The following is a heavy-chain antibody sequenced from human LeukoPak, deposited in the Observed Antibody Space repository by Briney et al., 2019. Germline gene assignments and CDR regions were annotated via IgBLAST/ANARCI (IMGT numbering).Heavy chain of an antibody. J-gene: IGHJ6*02. D-gene: IGHD6-13*01. CDR1: GFTFSSYA. CDR2: ISYDGSNK. CDR3: ARDSPMKYSSSWYFEEGYYGMDV. Sequence: PGRSLRLSCAASGFTFSSYAMHWVRQAPGKGLEWVAVISYDGSNKYYADSVKGRFTISRDNSKNTLYLQMNSLRAEDTAVYYCARDSPMKYSSSWYFEEGYYGMDVWGQGTTVTVSS. V-gene: IGHV3-30*04.